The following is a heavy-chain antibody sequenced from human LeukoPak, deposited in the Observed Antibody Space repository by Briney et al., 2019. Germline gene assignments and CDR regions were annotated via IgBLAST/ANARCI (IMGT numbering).Heavy chain of an antibody. V-gene: IGHV3-30*18. CDR1: GFTFSSYG. Sequence: GGSLRLSCAASGFTFSSYGMHWVRQAPGKGLEWVAVISYDGSNKYYADSVKGRFTISRDNSKNTLYLQMNSLRAEDTAVCYCAKDRLDGYNYVDYWGQGTLVTVSS. J-gene: IGHJ4*02. CDR2: ISYDGSNK. D-gene: IGHD5-24*01. CDR3: AKDRLDGYNYVDY.